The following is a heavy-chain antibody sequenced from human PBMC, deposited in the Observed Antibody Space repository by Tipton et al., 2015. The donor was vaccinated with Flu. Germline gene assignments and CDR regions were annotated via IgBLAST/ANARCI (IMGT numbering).Heavy chain of an antibody. D-gene: IGHD7-27*01. CDR1: GYTFTSYG. J-gene: IGHJ3*02. V-gene: IGHV1-18*01. CDR3: ARVGLGLGAFDI. Sequence: QLVQSGAEGEKPGASAKVSCKASGYTFTSYGVSWVRQAPGQGLEWMGWISAYNGNTNYAQKLQGRVTMTTDTSTSTAYMEMRSLRSDDTAVYYCARVGLGLGAFDIWGQGTMVTVSS. CDR2: ISAYNGNT.